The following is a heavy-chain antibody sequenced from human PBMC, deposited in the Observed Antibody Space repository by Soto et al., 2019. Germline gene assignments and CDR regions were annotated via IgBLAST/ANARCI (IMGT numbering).Heavy chain of an antibody. CDR2: ISGSGGST. Sequence: EVQLLESGGGLVQPGGSLRLSCAASGFTFSSYAMSWVRQAPGKGLEWVSAISGSGGSTYYADSVKGRFTISRDNSKNTLYLQMNSLRAEDTAVYYCAKGLGDFWSGYHTIPGDWGQGTLVTVSS. V-gene: IGHV3-23*01. CDR1: GFTFSSYA. J-gene: IGHJ4*02. CDR3: AKGLGDFWSGYHTIPGD. D-gene: IGHD3-3*01.